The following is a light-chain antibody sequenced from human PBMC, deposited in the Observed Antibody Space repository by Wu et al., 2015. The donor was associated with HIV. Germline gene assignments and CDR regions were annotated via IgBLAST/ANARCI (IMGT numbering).Light chain of an antibody. CDR3: QQRRNWPPIT. Sequence: EIVLTQSPATLSLSPGERATLSCRASQSISVYLAWYQQKPGQAPRLLIYDASTRAPGIPARFSGSGSGTDFTLTISRVETEDFAVYYCQQRRNWPPITFGQGTRLDIK. CDR2: DAS. CDR1: QSISVY. V-gene: IGKV3-11*01. J-gene: IGKJ5*01.